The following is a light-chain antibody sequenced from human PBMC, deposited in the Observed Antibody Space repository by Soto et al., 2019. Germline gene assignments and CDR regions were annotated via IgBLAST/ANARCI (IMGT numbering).Light chain of an antibody. CDR3: QSYDSSLSGYV. V-gene: IGLV6-57*04. Sequence: NFMLTQPHSVSESPGKTVTISCTRSSGSIASNYVQWYQQRPGSAPTTVIYEDNQRPSGVPDRFSGSIDSSSNSASLTISGLKTEDEADYYCQSYDSSLSGYVFGTGTKLTVL. CDR1: SGSIASNY. J-gene: IGLJ1*01. CDR2: EDN.